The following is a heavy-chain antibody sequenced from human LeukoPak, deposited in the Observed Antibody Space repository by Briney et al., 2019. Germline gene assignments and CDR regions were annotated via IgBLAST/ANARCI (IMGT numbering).Heavy chain of an antibody. CDR2: ISSSGSTI. CDR3: ARDLTTGNGVVIP. Sequence: PGGSLRLSCAASGFTFSSYSMNWVRQAPGKGLEWVSYISSSGSTIYYADSVKGRFTISRDNAKNSLYLQMNSLRAEDTAAYYCARDLTTGNGVVIPWGQGTLVTVSS. J-gene: IGHJ5*02. V-gene: IGHV3-48*04. CDR1: GFTFSSYS. D-gene: IGHD3-3*01.